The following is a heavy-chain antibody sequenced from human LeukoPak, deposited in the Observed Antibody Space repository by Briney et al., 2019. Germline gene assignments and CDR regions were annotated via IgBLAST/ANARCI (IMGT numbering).Heavy chain of an antibody. CDR1: GGTFSSYA. CDR2: IIPIFGTV. D-gene: IGHD2-2*01. Sequence: ASVKVSCKASGGTFSSYAISWVRQAPGQGLEWMGGIIPIFGTVNYAQKFQGRVTITADESTSTAYMELSSLRSEDTAVYYCARVDAEGYCSSTSCLYYFDYWGQGTLVTVSS. J-gene: IGHJ4*02. CDR3: ARVDAEGYCSSTSCLYYFDY. V-gene: IGHV1-69*13.